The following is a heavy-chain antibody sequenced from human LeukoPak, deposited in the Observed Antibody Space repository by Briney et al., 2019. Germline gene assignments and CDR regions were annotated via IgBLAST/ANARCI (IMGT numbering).Heavy chain of an antibody. CDR3: ATEIYLPFDY. CDR2: INSDGSST. J-gene: IGHJ4*02. CDR1: GFTFNSYW. V-gene: IGHV3-74*01. D-gene: IGHD3-3*01. Sequence: GGSLRLSCAASGFTFNSYWMHWVRQAPGKGLVWVSRINSDGSSTNYADSVKGRFTISRDNAKNSLYLQMNTLRAEDTAVYYCATEIYLPFDYWGQGTLVTVSS.